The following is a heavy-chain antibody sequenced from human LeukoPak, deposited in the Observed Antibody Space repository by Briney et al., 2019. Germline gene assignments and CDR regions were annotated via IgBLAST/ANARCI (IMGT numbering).Heavy chain of an antibody. V-gene: IGHV1-24*01. CDR2: FDPEDGET. CDR3: ATGNIDALPDRYYYYMDV. D-gene: IGHD2/OR15-2a*01. Sequence: ASVKVSCKVSGYTLSELSMHWVRQAPGKGLERMGGFDPEDGETLYAQKFQGRVTITEDTSTDTAYMELSSLRSEDTAVYYCATGNIDALPDRYYYYMDVWGKGTTVTVSS. CDR1: GYTLSELS. J-gene: IGHJ6*03.